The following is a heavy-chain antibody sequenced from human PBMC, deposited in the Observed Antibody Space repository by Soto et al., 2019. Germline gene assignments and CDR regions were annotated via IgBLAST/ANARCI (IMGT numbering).Heavy chain of an antibody. D-gene: IGHD6-19*01. CDR1: GFTFSSYG. CDR3: AREHFSGWFPLPTFYYYGMDV. J-gene: IGHJ6*02. Sequence: GGSLRLSCAASGFTFSSYGMHWVRQAPGKGLEWVAVIWYDGSNKYYADSVKGRFTISRDNSKNTLYLQMNSLRAEDTAVYYCAREHFSGWFPLPTFYYYGMDVWGQGTTVTVSS. CDR2: IWYDGSNK. V-gene: IGHV3-33*01.